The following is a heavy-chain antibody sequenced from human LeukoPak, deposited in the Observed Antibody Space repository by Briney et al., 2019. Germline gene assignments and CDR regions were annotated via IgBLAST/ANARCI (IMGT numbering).Heavy chain of an antibody. CDR1: GYSFISYW. J-gene: IGHJ2*01. Sequence: GESLKISCQGSGYSFISYWIGWVRQVPGKGLEWMGIIYPADSDTRYSPSFQGHVTISADKSISTAYLQWSSLKASDTAMYYCARLYSNYGFGSGYFDLWGRGTLVTVSS. CDR3: ARLYSNYGFGSGYFDL. CDR2: IYPADSDT. D-gene: IGHD4-11*01. V-gene: IGHV5-51*01.